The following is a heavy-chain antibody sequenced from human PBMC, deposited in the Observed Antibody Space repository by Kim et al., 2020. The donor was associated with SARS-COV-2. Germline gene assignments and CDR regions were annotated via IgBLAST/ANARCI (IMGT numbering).Heavy chain of an antibody. D-gene: IGHD5-18*01. J-gene: IGHJ4*02. Sequence: ADSVRGRFTISRANSKTTLYLQMNSLRAEDTAVYYCAKAQWIQLWLGFDYWGQGTLVTVSS. V-gene: IGHV3-30*02. CDR3: AKAQWIQLWLGFDY.